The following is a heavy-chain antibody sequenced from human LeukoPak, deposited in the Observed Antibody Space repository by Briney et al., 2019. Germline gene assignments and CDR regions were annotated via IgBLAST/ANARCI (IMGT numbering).Heavy chain of an antibody. CDR1: GGTFSSYA. Sequence: SVKVSCKASGGTFSSYAISWVRQAPGQGLEWMGGIIPLFCTANYAQKFQGRVTITADESTSTAYMELSSLRSEDTAVYYCARVGNYYGSGSIDYWGQGTLVTVSS. V-gene: IGHV1-69*13. CDR2: IIPLFCTA. CDR3: ARVGNYYGSGSIDY. J-gene: IGHJ4*02. D-gene: IGHD3-10*01.